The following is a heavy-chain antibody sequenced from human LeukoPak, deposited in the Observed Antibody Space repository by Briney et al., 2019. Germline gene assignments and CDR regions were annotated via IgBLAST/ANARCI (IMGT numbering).Heavy chain of an antibody. D-gene: IGHD3-22*01. CDR2: INHSGST. Sequence: SETLSLTCAVYGGSFSGYYWSWIRQPPGKGLEWIGEINHSGSTNYNPSLKSRVTISVDTSKNQFSLKLSSVTAADTAVYYCARGKRGKGLKTYYYDSSGYWPIDYWGQGTLVTVSS. CDR1: GGSFSGYY. CDR3: ARGKRGKGLKTYYYDSSGYWPIDY. V-gene: IGHV4-34*01. J-gene: IGHJ4*02.